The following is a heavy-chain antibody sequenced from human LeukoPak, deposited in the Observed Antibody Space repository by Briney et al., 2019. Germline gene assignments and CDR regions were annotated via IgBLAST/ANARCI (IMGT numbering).Heavy chain of an antibody. V-gene: IGHV1-18*01. Sequence: ASVKVSCMASGGTFSSYAISWVRQAPGQGLEWMGWISAYNGNTNYAQKLQGRVTMTTDTSTSTAYMELRSLRSDDTAVYYCARDPLAYCGGDCYSPIDPWGQGTLVTVSS. D-gene: IGHD2-21*02. J-gene: IGHJ5*02. CDR3: ARDPLAYCGGDCYSPIDP. CDR2: ISAYNGNT. CDR1: GGTFSSYA.